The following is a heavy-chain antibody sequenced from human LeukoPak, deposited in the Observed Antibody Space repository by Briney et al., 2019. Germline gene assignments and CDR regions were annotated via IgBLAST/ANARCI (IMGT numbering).Heavy chain of an antibody. J-gene: IGHJ5*02. CDR1: GFTFSDYY. CDR3: ARYNDILTGSNNWFDP. Sequence: GSLRLSCAASGFTFSDYYMSWIRQAPGKGLEGVSYFSSSSSYKNYADSGKGRFTISRDNAKNSLYLQMNSLRAEDTAVYYCARYNDILTGSNNWFDPWGQGTLVTVSS. V-gene: IGHV3-11*06. CDR2: FSSSSSYK. D-gene: IGHD3-9*01.